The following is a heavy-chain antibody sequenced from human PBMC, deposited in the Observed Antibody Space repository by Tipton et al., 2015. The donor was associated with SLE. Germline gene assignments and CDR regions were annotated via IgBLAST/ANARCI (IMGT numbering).Heavy chain of an antibody. CDR2: ISYSGST. CDR1: GGSISSYY. V-gene: IGHV4-59*01. Sequence: TLSLTCTVSGGSISSYYWSWIRQPPGKGLEWLGYISYSGSTNYNPSLTSRVTISVDTSKNQFSLKLSSVTAADTAVYYCAGLRGILTGPRGSFDIWGQGTMVTVSS. D-gene: IGHD3-9*01. CDR3: AGLRGILTGPRGSFDI. J-gene: IGHJ3*02.